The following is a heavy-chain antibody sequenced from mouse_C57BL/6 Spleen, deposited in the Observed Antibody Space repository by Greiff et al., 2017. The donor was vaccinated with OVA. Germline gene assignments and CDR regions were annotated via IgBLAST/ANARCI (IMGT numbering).Heavy chain of an antibody. CDR1: GFTFSSYG. V-gene: IGHV5-6*01. CDR2: ISSGGSYT. D-gene: IGHD4-1*02. Sequence: EVQGVESGGDLVKPGGSLKLSCAASGFTFSSYGMSWVRQTPDKRLEWVATISSGGSYTYYPDSVKGRFTISRDNAKNTRYLQMSSLKSEDTAMYYWARHGPQLGSYYFDYWGQGTTLTGSS. CDR3: ARHGPQLGSYYFDY. J-gene: IGHJ2*01.